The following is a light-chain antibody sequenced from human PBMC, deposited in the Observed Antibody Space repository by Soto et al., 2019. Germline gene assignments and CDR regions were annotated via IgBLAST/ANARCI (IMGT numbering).Light chain of an antibody. CDR1: SDDVGLYDY. CDR3: GSYTSSSTNV. Sequence: QSALTQPASVSGSPGQSITIPCTGTSDDVGLYDYVSWYQQHPGKAPKLIIYDDTNRPSGVSDRFSGSKSGNTASLTISGLQAEDEADFYCGSYTSSSTNVFGSGTKVTVL. CDR2: DDT. J-gene: IGLJ1*01. V-gene: IGLV2-14*03.